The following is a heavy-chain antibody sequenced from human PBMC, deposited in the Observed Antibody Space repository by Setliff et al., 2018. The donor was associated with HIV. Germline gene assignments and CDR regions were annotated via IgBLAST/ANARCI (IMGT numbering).Heavy chain of an antibody. J-gene: IGHJ5*02. D-gene: IGHD4-17*01. V-gene: IGHV5-51*01. CDR2: IYPGVYPGDSNP. CDR1: GYSFTTYW. CDR3: ARHTVDFSLLVLQDPGALDT. Sequence: GESLKISCQASGYSFTTYWIGWVRQMPGKGLEWMGIIYPGVYPGDSNPRYSPSFQGQVTISADRSSSTAYLQWSSLKASDTATYYCARHTVDFSLLVLQDPGALDTWGQGTLVTVSS.